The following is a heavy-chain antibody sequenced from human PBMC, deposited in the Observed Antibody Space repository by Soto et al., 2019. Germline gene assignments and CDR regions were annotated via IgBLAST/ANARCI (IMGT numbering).Heavy chain of an antibody. J-gene: IGHJ4*02. V-gene: IGHV5-51*01. Sequence: GESLKSSCKASGYSFTKFWIGWVRQMPGKGLEWMGLIYPGDSDTRYSPSFQGQVAFSADTSTSTVYLQWSRLRASDTAIYYCARPTTLTQIDFWGQGTLVTVSS. CDR2: IYPGDSDT. D-gene: IGHD3-16*01. CDR3: ARPTTLTQIDF. CDR1: GYSFTKFW.